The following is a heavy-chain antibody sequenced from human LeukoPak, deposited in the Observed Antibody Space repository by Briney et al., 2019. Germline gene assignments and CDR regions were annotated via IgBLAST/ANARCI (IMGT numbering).Heavy chain of an antibody. D-gene: IGHD3/OR15-3a*01. CDR1: GGSFSGYY. Sequence: SETLSLTCAVYGGSFSGYYWSWIRQPPGKGLEWIGEINHSGSTNYNPSLKSRVTISVDTSKNQFSLKLSSVTAADTAVYYCAREKDWPEAFDIWGQGTMVTVSS. J-gene: IGHJ3*02. CDR2: INHSGST. CDR3: AREKDWPEAFDI. V-gene: IGHV4-34*01.